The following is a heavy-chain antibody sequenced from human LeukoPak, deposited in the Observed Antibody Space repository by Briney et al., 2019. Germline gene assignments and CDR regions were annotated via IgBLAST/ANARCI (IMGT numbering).Heavy chain of an antibody. CDR3: ARGSGHSSDGYH. D-gene: IGHD6-19*01. V-gene: IGHV3-74*03. J-gene: IGHJ4*02. CDR1: GFTFSSYW. Sequence: PGGSLRLSCAASGFTFSSYWMYWVLQAPGKGLVWVSRINSDGTSTTYAESVKGRFTISRDNAKNTLYLQMNSLRAEDTAMYYCARGSGHSSDGYHWGQGTLVTV. CDR2: INSDGTST.